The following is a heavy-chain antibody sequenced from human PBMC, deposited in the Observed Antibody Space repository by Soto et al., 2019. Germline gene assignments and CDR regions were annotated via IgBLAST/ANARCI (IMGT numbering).Heavy chain of an antibody. V-gene: IGHV1-69*19. D-gene: IGHD3-10*01. Sequence: QVQLVQSGAEMKKPGSSVKVSCQSSGGTFNTYAMNWVRQAPGQGPEWMGDISPMFGAANYAPKFQGRVTMTADECTGTSYMQLSSLTSEDTALYVCAREVQVHTPAFVYWGQGTLVTVSS. J-gene: IGHJ4*02. CDR1: GGTFNTYA. CDR2: ISPMFGAA. CDR3: AREVQVHTPAFVY.